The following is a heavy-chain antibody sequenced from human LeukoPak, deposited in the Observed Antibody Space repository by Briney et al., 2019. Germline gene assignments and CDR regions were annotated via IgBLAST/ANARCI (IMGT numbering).Heavy chain of an antibody. CDR2: IYSGGST. CDR1: GFTVSSNY. J-gene: IGHJ6*02. Sequence: GVSLRLSCAASGFTVSSNYMSWVRQAPGKGLEWVSVIYSGGSTYYLDSVKGRFTISRDNSKNTLYLQMNSLRAEDTAVYYCARRGSYTFYYYYGMDVWGQGTTVTVSS. D-gene: IGHD1-26*01. CDR3: ARRGSYTFYYYYGMDV. V-gene: IGHV3-66*01.